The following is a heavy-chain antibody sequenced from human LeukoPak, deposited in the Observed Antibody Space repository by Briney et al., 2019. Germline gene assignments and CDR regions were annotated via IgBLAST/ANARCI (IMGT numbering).Heavy chain of an antibody. CDR3: ARGPATGGVITFDY. Sequence: EASVKDSCKASLGTFSSYAISWVRQAPGQGLEWMGGIIPIFGTANYVQKFQGRVTITADESTSTAYMELSSLRSEDTAVYYCARGPATGGVITFDYWGQGTLVTVSS. CDR1: LGTFSSYA. CDR2: IIPIFGTA. D-gene: IGHD3-16*01. V-gene: IGHV1-69*13. J-gene: IGHJ4*02.